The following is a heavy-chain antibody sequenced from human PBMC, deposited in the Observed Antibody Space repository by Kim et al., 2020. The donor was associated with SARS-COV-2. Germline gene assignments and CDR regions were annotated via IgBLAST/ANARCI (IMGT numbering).Heavy chain of an antibody. Sequence: GGSLRLSCAASGFTFSNAWMSWVRQAPGKGLEWVGRIKSKTDGGTTDYAAPVKGRFTISRDDSKNTLYLQMNSLKTEDTAVYYCTTESPYSSSWYGYYYGMDVWGQGTTVTVSS. J-gene: IGHJ6*02. V-gene: IGHV3-15*01. CDR2: IKSKTDGGTT. D-gene: IGHD6-13*01. CDR3: TTESPYSSSWYGYYYGMDV. CDR1: GFTFSNAW.